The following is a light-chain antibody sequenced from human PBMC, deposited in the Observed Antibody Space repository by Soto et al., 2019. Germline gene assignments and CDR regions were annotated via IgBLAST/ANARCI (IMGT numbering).Light chain of an antibody. J-gene: IGKJ1*01. CDR1: QSVSSTY. CDR3: QQYGSSPRWT. V-gene: IGKV3-20*01. Sequence: EIVLTQSPGTLSLSPGERATLSCRASQSVSSTYLAWYQQKPGQAPRLLIYDASSRATGIPDRFSGSGSGTDFTLATSRLEPEDFAVSYCQQYGSSPRWTFGQGTKVEIK. CDR2: DAS.